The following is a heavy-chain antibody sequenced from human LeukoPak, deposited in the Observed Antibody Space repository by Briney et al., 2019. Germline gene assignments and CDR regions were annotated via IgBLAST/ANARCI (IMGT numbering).Heavy chain of an antibody. V-gene: IGHV4-34*01. CDR2: INHSGST. CDR3: AARDRGYSYGYLNS. D-gene: IGHD5-18*01. J-gene: IGHJ4*02. Sequence: PSETLSFTGAGYGGSFSGYYWSWIRQPPGKGLEWIGEINHSGSTNYNPSLKSGATISVNTSKNQFSLKLSSATAADTAVYYCAARDRGYSYGYLNSWGQGTLVTVSS. CDR1: GGSFSGYY.